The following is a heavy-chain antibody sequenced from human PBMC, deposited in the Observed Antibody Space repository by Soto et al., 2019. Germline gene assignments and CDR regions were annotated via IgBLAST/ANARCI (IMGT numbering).Heavy chain of an antibody. J-gene: IGHJ5*02. D-gene: IGHD2-2*01. Sequence: GGSLRLSCAASGFTFSSYGMHWVRQAPGKGLEWVAVISYDGSNKYYADSVKGRFTISRDNSKNTLYLQMNSLRAEDTAVYYCAKDNIRPPIVVVPAAMLKPGGWFDPWGQGTLVTVSS. V-gene: IGHV3-30*18. CDR3: AKDNIRPPIVVVPAAMLKPGGWFDP. CDR1: GFTFSSYG. CDR2: ISYDGSNK.